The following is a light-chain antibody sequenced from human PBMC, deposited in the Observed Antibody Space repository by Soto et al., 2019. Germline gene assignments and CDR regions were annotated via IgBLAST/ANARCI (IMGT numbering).Light chain of an antibody. V-gene: IGKV3D-15*02. CDR1: QSVGSD. CDR2: DAS. J-gene: IGKJ1*01. Sequence: EIVMTQSPATLSVSPGERATLSCRASQSVGSDLAWYQQKPGQAPRLVIYDASRRASGVPARFSGSGSGTDFTLTISSLEPEDFAVYYCQQYGTSPRTFGQGTKVDIK. CDR3: QQYGTSPRT.